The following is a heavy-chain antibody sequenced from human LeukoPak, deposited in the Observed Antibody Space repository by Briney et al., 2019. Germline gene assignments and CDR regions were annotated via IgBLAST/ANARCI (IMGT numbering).Heavy chain of an antibody. V-gene: IGHV3-9*01. D-gene: IGHD6-19*01. Sequence: PGRSLRLSCKAPGFIFDDYAMHWVRQPPGKGLEWVSGINWNSDSIGYADSVKGRFTISRDNAKNSPYLQMNSLRAEDTALYYCAKGAEPGYSSGWYVDYWGQGTLVIVTS. CDR1: GFIFDDYA. J-gene: IGHJ4*02. CDR3: AKGAEPGYSSGWYVDY. CDR2: INWNSDSI.